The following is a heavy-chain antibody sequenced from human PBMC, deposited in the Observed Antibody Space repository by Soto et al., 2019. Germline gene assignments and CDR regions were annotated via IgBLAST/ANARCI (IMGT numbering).Heavy chain of an antibody. J-gene: IGHJ4*02. Sequence: QVQLQESGPGLVKPSETLSLTCRVSGGSMSGYYWSWVRLAPGKGLEWIGYVYYTGSTNYNPSLQSRVSISVDTSNKPCSLSLSLVTAADTAVYFCARSIAVPSGHIDHWGQGIRVTISS. CDR2: VYYTGST. D-gene: IGHD6-6*01. V-gene: IGHV4-59*01. CDR1: GGSMSGYY. CDR3: ARSIAVPSGHIDH.